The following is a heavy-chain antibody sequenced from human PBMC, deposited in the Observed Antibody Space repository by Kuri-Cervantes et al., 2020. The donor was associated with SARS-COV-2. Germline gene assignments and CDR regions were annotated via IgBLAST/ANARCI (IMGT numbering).Heavy chain of an antibody. V-gene: IGHV3-49*04. CDR1: GFTFSSYG. CDR2: IRSKAYGGTT. Sequence: LSLTCAASGFTFSSYGMHWVRQAPGKGLEWVGFIRSKAYGGTTEYAASVKGRFTISSDDSKSIAYMQMNSLKTEDTAVYYCTRDVKGGFGEYPHYWGQGTLVTVSS. D-gene: IGHD3-10*01. J-gene: IGHJ4*02. CDR3: TRDVKGGFGEYPHY.